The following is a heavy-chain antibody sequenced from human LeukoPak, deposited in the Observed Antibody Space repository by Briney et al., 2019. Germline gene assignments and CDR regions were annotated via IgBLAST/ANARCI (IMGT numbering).Heavy chain of an antibody. CDR3: ARFSSSWQIGDAFDI. Sequence: SETLSLTCTVSGGSISSSSYYWGWIRQPPGKGLEWIGSIYYSGSTYYNPSLKSRVTISVDTSKNQFSLKLSSVTAADTAVYYCARFSSSWQIGDAFDIWGQGTMVTVSS. CDR1: GGSISSSSYY. D-gene: IGHD6-13*01. J-gene: IGHJ3*02. V-gene: IGHV4-39*07. CDR2: IYYSGST.